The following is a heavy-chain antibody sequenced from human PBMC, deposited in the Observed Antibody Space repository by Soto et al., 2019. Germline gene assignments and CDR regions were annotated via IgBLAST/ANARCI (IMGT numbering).Heavy chain of an antibody. CDR1: GGSIGSGGYY. CDR2: IYYSGST. Sequence: PSEALSLTCNVSGGSIGSGGYYWSWIRQHPGKGLEGIGYIYYSGSTYYNPSLKSRVTISVDTSKNQVSLKLSSVTAADTAVYYRPRDFRASGGPMIPGSRHYYCMDVWGQGTKVTDPS. J-gene: IGHJ6*02. CDR3: PRDFRASGGPMIPGSRHYYCMDV. V-gene: IGHV4-31*03. D-gene: IGHD3-22*01.